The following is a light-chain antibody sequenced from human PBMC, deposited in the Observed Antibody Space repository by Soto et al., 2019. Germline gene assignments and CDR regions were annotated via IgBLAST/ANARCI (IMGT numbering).Light chain of an antibody. Sequence: QSVLTQPPSASVTPGQRVTISCSGSSSNIGSNFVNWYQQVPETAPRLLIYSDNQRPSGVPDRFSGSKSGTSASLAISGLQSEDEADYYCATWDDSLNGPLFGGGTKVTVL. CDR1: SSNIGSNF. V-gene: IGLV1-44*01. CDR2: SDN. CDR3: ATWDDSLNGPL. J-gene: IGLJ2*01.